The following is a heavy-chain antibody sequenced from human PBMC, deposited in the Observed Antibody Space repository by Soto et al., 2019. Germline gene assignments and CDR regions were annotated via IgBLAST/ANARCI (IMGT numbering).Heavy chain of an antibody. J-gene: IGHJ4*02. V-gene: IGHV1-69*01. CDR3: ARDRDDYGSGNYYNRIDF. Sequence: QVQLVQSGAEVKKPGSSVKVSCKASGGIFSTYAISWLRQAPGQGLEWMGGIIPIFGTPNYAQRFQGRFTITADEYTSTAYMEMRRLRSEDTAVYYCARDRDDYGSGNYYNRIDFWGQGTLVTVSS. D-gene: IGHD3-10*01. CDR2: IIPIFGTP. CDR1: GGIFSTYA.